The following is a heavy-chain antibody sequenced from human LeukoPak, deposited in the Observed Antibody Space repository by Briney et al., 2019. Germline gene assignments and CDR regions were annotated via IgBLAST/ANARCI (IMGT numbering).Heavy chain of an antibody. CDR3: AKDQFTYRVIGAFDI. D-gene: IGHD3-16*01. J-gene: IGHJ3*02. V-gene: IGHV3-23*01. Sequence: PGGSLRLSCAASGFTFSSYAMSWVRQAPGKGLERVSVISNSGGSTYYADSVKGRLTISRDNAKNTLYLQVNSLRAEDTAVYYCAKDQFTYRVIGAFDIWGQGTMVTVSS. CDR2: ISNSGGST. CDR1: GFTFSSYA.